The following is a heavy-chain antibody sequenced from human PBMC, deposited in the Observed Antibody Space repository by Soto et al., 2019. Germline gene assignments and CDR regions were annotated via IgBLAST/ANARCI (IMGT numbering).Heavy chain of an antibody. Sequence: QLQLQESGSGLVKPSQTLSLTCAVSGGSISSGGYSWSWIRQPPGKGLEWMGYIYHSGSTYYNPSLKSRVTISVDRSKNQFSLKLSSVTAADTAVYYCARDGDYYDSSGYSPFRYWGQGTLVTVSS. CDR3: ARDGDYYDSSGYSPFRY. J-gene: IGHJ4*02. CDR2: IYHSGST. CDR1: GGSISSGGYS. V-gene: IGHV4-30-2*01. D-gene: IGHD3-22*01.